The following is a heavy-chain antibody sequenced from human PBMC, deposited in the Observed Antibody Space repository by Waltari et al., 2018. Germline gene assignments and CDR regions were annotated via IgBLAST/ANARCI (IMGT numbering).Heavy chain of an antibody. CDR2: IYHSGST. V-gene: IGHV4-38-2*01. J-gene: IGHJ3*02. CDR3: ARAGGVRGVHDAFDI. D-gene: IGHD3-10*01. Sequence: QVQLQESGPGLVKPSETLSLTCAVSGYSISSGYYWGWIRQPPGKGLEWIGSIYHSGSTYYNPSLKSRVTISVDTSKNQFSLKLSSVTAADTAVYYCARAGGVRGVHDAFDIWGQGTMVTVSS. CDR1: GYSISSGYY.